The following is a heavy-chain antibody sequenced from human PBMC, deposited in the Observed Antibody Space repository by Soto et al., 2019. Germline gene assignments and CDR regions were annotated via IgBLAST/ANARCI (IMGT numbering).Heavy chain of an antibody. D-gene: IGHD3-10*01. V-gene: IGHV4-59*01. CDR2: IYYSGST. CDR3: ARRYGSGFDY. CDR1: GGSISSYY. Sequence: QVQLQESGPGLVKPSETLSLTCTVSGGSISSYYWSWIRQPPGKGLEWIGYIYYSGSTNYNPSLTSRATLSVDTSKNQFSLKLSSVTAADTAVYYCARRYGSGFDYWGQGTLVPVSS. J-gene: IGHJ4*02.